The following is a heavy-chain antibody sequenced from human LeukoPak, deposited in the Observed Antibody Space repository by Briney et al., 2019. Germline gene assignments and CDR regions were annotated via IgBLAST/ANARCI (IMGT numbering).Heavy chain of an antibody. CDR1: GFTFSNYG. CDR3: AKAPSGSGSYYSDY. D-gene: IGHD3-10*01. V-gene: IGHV3-23*01. Sequence: GGSLRLSCAASGFTFSNYGMSWIRQAPGKGLEWVSAISSTGGVTYYAYAVQGRFTIYRDNSKNTLNLQMNSLRAEDTAAYYCAKAPSGSGSYYSDYWGQGTLVTVSS. CDR2: ISSTGGVT. J-gene: IGHJ4*02.